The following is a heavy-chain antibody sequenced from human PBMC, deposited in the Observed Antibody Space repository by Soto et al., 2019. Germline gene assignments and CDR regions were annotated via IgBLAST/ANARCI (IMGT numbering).Heavy chain of an antibody. D-gene: IGHD3-22*01. V-gene: IGHV1-18*01. J-gene: IGHJ3*02. Sequence: ASVKVSCKASGYTFTSYGISWVRQAPGQGLESMGWISAYNGNTNYAQKLQGRVTMTTDTSTSTAYMELRSLRSDDTAVYYCARDQRLITMIVVVITDAFDIWGQGTMVT. CDR2: ISAYNGNT. CDR3: ARDQRLITMIVVVITDAFDI. CDR1: GYTFTSYG.